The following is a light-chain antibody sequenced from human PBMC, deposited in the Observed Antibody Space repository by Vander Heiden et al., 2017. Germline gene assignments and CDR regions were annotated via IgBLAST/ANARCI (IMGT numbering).Light chain of an antibody. CDR1: QSVFYSPNNYNY. J-gene: IGKJ4*01. CDR2: WAS. Sequence: DIVMTQSPDSLAVSLGERATIDCKSSQSVFYSPNNYNYLAWYQQKPGQPPKLRIYWASTRESGVPDRFSGSGSGTDFTLTISSLQAEDVAVYYCQQYLAFPLTFGGGTKVEIK. V-gene: IGKV4-1*01. CDR3: QQYLAFPLT.